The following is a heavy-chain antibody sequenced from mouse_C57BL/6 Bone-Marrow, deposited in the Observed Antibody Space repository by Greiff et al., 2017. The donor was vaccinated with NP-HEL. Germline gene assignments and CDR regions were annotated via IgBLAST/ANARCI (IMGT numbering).Heavy chain of an antibody. CDR3: ARGGAQLGLYFDY. CDR1: GFTFSDYY. V-gene: IGHV5-16*01. Sequence: EVHLVESEGGLVQPGSSMKLSCTASGFTFSDYYMAWVRQVPEKGLEWVANINYDGSSTYYLDSLKSRFIISRDNAKNILYLQMSSLKSEDTATYYCARGGAQLGLYFDYWGQGTTLTVSS. CDR2: INYDGSST. D-gene: IGHD4-1*02. J-gene: IGHJ2*01.